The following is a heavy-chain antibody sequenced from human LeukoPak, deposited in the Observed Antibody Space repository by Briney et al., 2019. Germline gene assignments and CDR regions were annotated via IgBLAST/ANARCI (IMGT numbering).Heavy chain of an antibody. V-gene: IGHV1-2*02. D-gene: IGHD2-15*01. J-gene: IGHJ6*03. Sequence: ASVKVSCKASGYTFTGYYMHWVRQAPGQGLEWMGWINPNSGATNYAQKFQGRVTMTRDTSISTAYMELSRLRSDDTAVYYCGISKGCCSGGWYYMVVWGKGTTVTVSS. CDR2: INPNSGAT. CDR3: GISKGCCSGGWYYMVV. CDR1: GYTFTGYY.